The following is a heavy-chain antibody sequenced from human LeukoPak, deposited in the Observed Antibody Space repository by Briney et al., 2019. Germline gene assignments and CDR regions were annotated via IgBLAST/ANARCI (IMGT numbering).Heavy chain of an antibody. Sequence: GGSLRLSCAASGFTFSSYAISWVRQAPGKGLEWVSAISGSGGSTYYADSVKGRFTISRDNSKNTLYLQMNSLRAEDTAVYYCAKDPGGWLAPFQHWGQGTLVTVSS. V-gene: IGHV3-23*01. CDR3: AKDPGGWLAPFQH. J-gene: IGHJ1*01. CDR1: GFTFSSYA. CDR2: ISGSGGST. D-gene: IGHD6-19*01.